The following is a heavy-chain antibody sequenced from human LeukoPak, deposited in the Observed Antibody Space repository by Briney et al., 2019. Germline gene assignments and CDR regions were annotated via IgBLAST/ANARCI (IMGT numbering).Heavy chain of an antibody. CDR2: INPDGSAT. J-gene: IGHJ3*02. Sequence: GRSLRLSCATSGFTFSNAWMSWVRQAPGKGLEWSANINPDGSATGYVDSVKGRFTVSRNNAKDSLYLQMDGLRAEDTAGYYCSRDPLNGAFDIWGQGTLVTVSS. V-gene: IGHV3-7*01. CDR3: SRDPLNGAFDI. CDR1: GFTFSNAW.